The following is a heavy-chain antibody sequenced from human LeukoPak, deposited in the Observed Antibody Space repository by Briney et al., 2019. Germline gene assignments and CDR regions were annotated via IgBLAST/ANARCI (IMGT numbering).Heavy chain of an antibody. CDR1: GFTFSSYD. CDR2: IGTAGDT. D-gene: IGHD6-19*01. CDR3: ARGARIVPGYSSGWYRGYYYYYMDV. Sequence: TGGSLRLSCAASGFTFSSYDMHWVRQATGKGLEWVSAIGTAGDTYYPGSVKGRFTISRENAKNSLYLQMNSLRAGDTAVYYCARGARIVPGYSSGWYRGYYYYYMDVWGKGTAVTISS. J-gene: IGHJ6*03. V-gene: IGHV3-13*01.